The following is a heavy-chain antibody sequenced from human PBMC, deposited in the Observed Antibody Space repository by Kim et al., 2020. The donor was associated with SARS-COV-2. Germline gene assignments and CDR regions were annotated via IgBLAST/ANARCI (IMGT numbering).Heavy chain of an antibody. D-gene: IGHD5-12*01. Sequence: SETLSLTCTVSGGSISSYYWSWIRQPPGKGLEWIGYIYYSGSTNYNPSLKSRVTISVDTSKNQFSLKLSSVTAADTAVYYCARDVEDGYNLWGQGTLVTVSS. CDR3: ARDVEDGYNL. CDR2: IYYSGST. J-gene: IGHJ4*02. V-gene: IGHV4-59*01. CDR1: GGSISSYY.